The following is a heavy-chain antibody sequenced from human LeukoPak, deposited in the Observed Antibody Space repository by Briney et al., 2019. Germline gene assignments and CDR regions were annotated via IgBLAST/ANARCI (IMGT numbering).Heavy chain of an antibody. D-gene: IGHD3-10*01. J-gene: IGHJ5*02. CDR1: GGSFSGYY. Sequence: SETLSLTCAVYGGSFSGYYWSWIRQPPGKGLEWIGEINHSGSTNYNPSRESRVTISVDTSKNQFSLKLSSVTAADTAVYYCARGSGSYRFDPWGQGTLVTVSS. V-gene: IGHV4-34*01. CDR2: INHSGST. CDR3: ARGSGSYRFDP.